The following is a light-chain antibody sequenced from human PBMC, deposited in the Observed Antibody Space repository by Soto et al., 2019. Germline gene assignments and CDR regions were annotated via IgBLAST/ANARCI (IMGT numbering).Light chain of an antibody. J-gene: IGKJ1*01. Sequence: EIVLTQSPGTLSLSPGERATLSCRASQSVSSSYLVWYQQKPGQAPRLLIYGASNSATGIPDRFSGSGSGTDFTLTISRLEPEDFAVYYCQQYGSSRTFGQGTKVEIK. V-gene: IGKV3-20*01. CDR3: QQYGSSRT. CDR2: GAS. CDR1: QSVSSSY.